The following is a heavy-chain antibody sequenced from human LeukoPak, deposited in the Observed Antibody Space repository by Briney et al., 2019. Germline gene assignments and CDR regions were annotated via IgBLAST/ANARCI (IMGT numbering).Heavy chain of an antibody. D-gene: IGHD1-26*01. CDR3: AKDRSIGTYYTFDH. J-gene: IGHJ4*02. CDR1: GFTFSDYA. V-gene: IGHV3-23*01. Sequence: GGSLRLSCATSGFTFSDYAMTLVRQAPGKGLEWVATISGSGVMTYYADSVKGRFTVSGDNSKNTVYLQMSSLTAADTAVYYCAKDRSIGTYYTFDHWGQGTLVTVSS. CDR2: ISGSGVMT.